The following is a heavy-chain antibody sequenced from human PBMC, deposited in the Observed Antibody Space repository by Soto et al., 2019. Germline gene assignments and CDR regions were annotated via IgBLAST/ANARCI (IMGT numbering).Heavy chain of an antibody. J-gene: IGHJ5*02. CDR2: IYHSGST. Sequence: TSETLSRTCAVSGYSISSGYYWGWIRERAGKGLEGMGSIYHSGSTYYTPSLKSRVTISVDTSKTQFSLKLSSVTAADTAVYYCAREVRSSRFLEWLPTHRTYNWFDPWGQGTLVTVSS. CDR3: AREVRSSRFLEWLPTHRTYNWFDP. D-gene: IGHD3-3*01. V-gene: IGHV4-38-2*02. CDR1: GYSISSGYY.